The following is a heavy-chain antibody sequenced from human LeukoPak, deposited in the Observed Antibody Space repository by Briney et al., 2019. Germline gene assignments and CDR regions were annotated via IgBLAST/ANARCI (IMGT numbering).Heavy chain of an antibody. CDR2: INIGNGNT. J-gene: IGHJ6*02. Sequence: ASVKVSCKASRFTFSNYAVQWVRQAPAQRLEWMGWINIGNGNTKYSQKFQGRLIITRDTSASTAYMELSSLRSEDTAVYYCARDHTLNYYESSGYYYYGMDVWGQGTTVTVSS. CDR3: ARDHTLNYYESSGYYYYGMDV. D-gene: IGHD3-22*01. CDR1: RFTFSNYA. V-gene: IGHV1-3*04.